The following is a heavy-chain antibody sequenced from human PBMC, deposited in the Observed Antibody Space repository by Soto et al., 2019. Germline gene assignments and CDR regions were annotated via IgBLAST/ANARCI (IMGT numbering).Heavy chain of an antibody. J-gene: IGHJ6*02. CDR2: IYWDDDK. Sequence: QITLKESGPTLVKPTQTLTLTCTFSGFSLSTSGVGVGWIRQPPGKALEWLALIYWDDDKRYSPSLKSRLTITKDTSHNPVVLTMPNMDPVDTATYYCAHSSGGKQLVPYYYYGMDVWGQGTTVTVSS. V-gene: IGHV2-5*02. CDR3: AHSSGGKQLVPYYYYGMDV. CDR1: GFSLSTSGVG. D-gene: IGHD6-13*01.